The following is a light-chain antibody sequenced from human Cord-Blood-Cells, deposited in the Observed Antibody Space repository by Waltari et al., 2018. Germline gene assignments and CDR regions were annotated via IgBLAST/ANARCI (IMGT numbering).Light chain of an antibody. Sequence: DIQMTQSPSSLSASVGDRVTITCRASQSISSYLNWYQQKPGKAPKLLIYAASSLQSGVPSRFSGSGSGTDFTLTISSLQPEDVATYYCQQSYGTPRTFGQGTKVEIK. CDR1: QSISSY. CDR3: QQSYGTPRT. J-gene: IGKJ1*01. CDR2: AAS. V-gene: IGKV1-39*01.